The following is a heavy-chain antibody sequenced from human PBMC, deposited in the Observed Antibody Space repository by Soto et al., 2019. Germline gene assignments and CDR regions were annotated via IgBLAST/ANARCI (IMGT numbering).Heavy chain of an antibody. CDR3: ASQDYSSSTDASCLVNGYFDL. D-gene: IGHD6-6*01. V-gene: IGHV4-4*02. Sequence: QMQLQESGPGLVKPSGTLSLTCGVSGGSISSSKWWTWVRQPPGKGPEWIGEIYHSGSTNYNPSLTSRVTISLYKSNNQFSLTLTSVTAADTAGYYCASQDYSSSTDASCLVNGYFDLWGRGILVTVSS. CDR1: GGSISSSKW. J-gene: IGHJ2*01. CDR2: IYHSGST.